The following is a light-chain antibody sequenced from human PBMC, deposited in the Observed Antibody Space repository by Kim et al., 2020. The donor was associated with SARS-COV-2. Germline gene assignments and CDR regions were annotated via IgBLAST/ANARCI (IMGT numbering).Light chain of an antibody. CDR1: QSLSGW. J-gene: IGKJ1*01. Sequence: DIQMTQSPSTLSASVGDRVIITCRASQSLSGWLAWYQQKPGKALKLLIYKTSRLEIGVPSRFSGSGSETEFTLTITSLQPDDFATYYCQQYNHYSTFGQGTKVDIK. CDR2: KTS. V-gene: IGKV1-5*03. CDR3: QQYNHYST.